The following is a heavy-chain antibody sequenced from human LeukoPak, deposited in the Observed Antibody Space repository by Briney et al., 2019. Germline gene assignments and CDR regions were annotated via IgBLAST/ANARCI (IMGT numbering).Heavy chain of an antibody. J-gene: IGHJ4*02. Sequence: GGSLRLSCAASGFTFSSYGMHWVRQAPGKGLEWVAVIWYDGSNKYYADSVKGRFTISRDNPKNTLYLQMNSLRAEDTAVYYCAKDYADTAMVVPPDYWGQGTLVTVSS. CDR2: IWYDGSNK. D-gene: IGHD5-18*01. V-gene: IGHV3-33*06. CDR1: GFTFSSYG. CDR3: AKDYADTAMVVPPDY.